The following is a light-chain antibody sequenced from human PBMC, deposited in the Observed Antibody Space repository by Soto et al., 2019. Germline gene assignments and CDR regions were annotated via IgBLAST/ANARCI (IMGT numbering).Light chain of an antibody. Sequence: QSVLTQPPSASGTPGQTSTISCSGSMSNTEVHSVHWYQQLPGTAPKLLIYSDTQRPSGVPDRFSGSKSGTSAYLGISGLRSEDEAEYFCAAWDDSLSGLVFGGGTKLTVL. J-gene: IGLJ3*02. CDR1: MSNTEVHS. CDR2: SDT. CDR3: AAWDDSLSGLV. V-gene: IGLV1-47*02.